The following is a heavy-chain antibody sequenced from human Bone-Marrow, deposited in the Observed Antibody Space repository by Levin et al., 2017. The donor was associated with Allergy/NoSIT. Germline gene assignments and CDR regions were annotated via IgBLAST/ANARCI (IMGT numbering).Heavy chain of an antibody. CDR1: GGSIRGYY. CDR2: TYSIGGA. V-gene: IGHV4-59*01. J-gene: IGHJ4*02. D-gene: IGHD5-18*01. CDR3: ARARDNYGYLPLDS. Sequence: SETLSLTCSVSGGSIRGYYWSWIRQTPGRRLECLGYTYSIGGANYDPSLNGRVTISLDTSKNQVSLRLSSVTAADTALYYCARARDNYGYLPLDSWGQGTLVTVSS.